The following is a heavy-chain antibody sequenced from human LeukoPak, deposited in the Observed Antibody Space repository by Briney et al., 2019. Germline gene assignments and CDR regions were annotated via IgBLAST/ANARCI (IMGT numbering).Heavy chain of an antibody. V-gene: IGHV3-48*04. CDR2: ISSSGSSI. CDR1: GFTFSSKS. J-gene: IGHJ4*02. Sequence: GGSLRLSCEASGFTFSSKSMNWVRQAPGKGLEWVSYISSSGSSIYYADSVKGRFTISRDNAKNSLYLQMNSLRAEDTAVYYCAKTYYYGSGSYYKFLDYWGQGTLVTVSS. CDR3: AKTYYYGSGSYYKFLDY. D-gene: IGHD3-10*01.